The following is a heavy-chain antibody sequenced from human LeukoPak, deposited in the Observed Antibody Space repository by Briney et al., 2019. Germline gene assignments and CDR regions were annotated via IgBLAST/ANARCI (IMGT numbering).Heavy chain of an antibody. J-gene: IGHJ4*02. CDR3: ARLSSVTYCFDSYCSRGGYDY. D-gene: IGHD3-10*01. Sequence: PSETLSLTCTVSGGSISSPNHYWGWIRQPPGKGLEWIANIYYTASAPYNPSLRSRATISVDTSKNQFSLKLTSVTAADTAVYYCARLSSVTYCFDSYCSRGGYDYWGQGTLVTVSS. V-gene: IGHV4-39*01. CDR2: IYYTASA. CDR1: GGSISSPNHY.